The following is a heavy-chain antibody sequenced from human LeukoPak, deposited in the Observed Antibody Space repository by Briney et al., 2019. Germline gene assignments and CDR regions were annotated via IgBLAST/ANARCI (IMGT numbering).Heavy chain of an antibody. CDR1: GFTFSPYW. CDR3: ARGVGATDFDY. J-gene: IGHJ4*02. Sequence: PGGSLRLSCSASGFTFSPYWMTWVRQVPRKGLEWVATIKDDGSEEYYVDSVEGRFTISRDNAKKSLYLQMGSLRAEDTAVYYCARGVGATDFDYWGQGTLVTVSS. CDR2: IKDDGSEE. D-gene: IGHD1-26*01. V-gene: IGHV3-7*01.